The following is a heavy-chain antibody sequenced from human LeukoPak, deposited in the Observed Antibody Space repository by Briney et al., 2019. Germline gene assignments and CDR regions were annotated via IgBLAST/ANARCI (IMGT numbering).Heavy chain of an antibody. J-gene: IGHJ6*02. CDR1: GFTFSSYA. D-gene: IGHD3-22*01. Sequence: GGSLRLSCAASGFTFSSYAMSWVRQAPGKGLEWVSAISGSGGSTYYADSVKGRFTISRDNSKNSLYLQMISLRAEDTAIYYCARDSTYYDSSGYDYYYGMDVWGQGTMVTVSS. CDR3: ARDSTYYDSSGYDYYYGMDV. CDR2: ISGSGGST. V-gene: IGHV3-23*01.